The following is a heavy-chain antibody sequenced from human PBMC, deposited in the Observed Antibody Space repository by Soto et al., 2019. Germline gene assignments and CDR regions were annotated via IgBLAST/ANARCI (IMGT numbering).Heavy chain of an antibody. CDR2: MYYSGST. D-gene: IGHD6-6*01. CDR1: GDSISSSY. V-gene: IGHV4-59*01. Sequence: QVQLQESGPGLVKPSETLSLTCTISGDSISSSYWNWIRQPPGKGLEWIGYMYYSGSTNYNPSLKSRVTISVDTSRNQFSLKLTSVTAADTAVYYCASQDHSRSSSGLFDPWGQGTLVTVSS. J-gene: IGHJ5*02. CDR3: ASQDHSRSSSGLFDP.